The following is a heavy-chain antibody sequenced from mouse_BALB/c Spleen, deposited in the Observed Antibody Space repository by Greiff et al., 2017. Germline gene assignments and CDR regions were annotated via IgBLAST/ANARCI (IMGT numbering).Heavy chain of an antibody. Sequence: QVQLKQSGPGLVRPSQSLSITCTVSGFSLTSYGVHWVRQSPGKGLEWLGVIWSGGSTDYNAAFISRLSISKDNSKSQVFFKMNSLQADDTAIYYCARKFLYDYETYYAMDYWGQGTSVTVSS. J-gene: IGHJ4*01. V-gene: IGHV2-4-1*01. D-gene: IGHD2-4*01. CDR3: ARKFLYDYETYYAMDY. CDR1: GFSLTSYG. CDR2: IWSGGST.